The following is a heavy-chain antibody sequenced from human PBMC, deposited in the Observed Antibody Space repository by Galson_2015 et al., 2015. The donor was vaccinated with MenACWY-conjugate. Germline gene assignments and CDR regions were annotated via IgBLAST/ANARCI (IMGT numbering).Heavy chain of an antibody. J-gene: IGHJ4*02. CDR1: GGSVSSGSYY. CDR2: IYYSGST. Sequence: ETLSLTCTVSGGSVSSGSYYWSWIRQPPGKGLEWIGYIYYSGSTNYNPSLKSRVTISVDTSKNQFSLKLSSVTAADTAVYYCARDWRSRTGSDFWSGYYSFDYWGQGTLVTVSS. CDR3: ARDWRSRTGSDFWSGYYSFDY. D-gene: IGHD3-3*01. V-gene: IGHV4-61*01.